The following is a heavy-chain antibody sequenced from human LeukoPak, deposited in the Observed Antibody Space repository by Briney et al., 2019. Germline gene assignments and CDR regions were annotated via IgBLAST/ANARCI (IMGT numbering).Heavy chain of an antibody. CDR3: AGTPVVTQEGFDY. CDR2: INHSGST. V-gene: IGHV4-34*01. J-gene: IGHJ4*02. CDR1: GGSFSGYY. D-gene: IGHD4-23*01. Sequence: KPSETLSLTCAVYGGSFSGYYWSWIRQPPGKGLEWIGEINHSGSTNYNPSPKSRVTISVDTSKNQFSLKLSSVTAADTAVYYCAGTPVVTQEGFDYWGQGTLVTVSS.